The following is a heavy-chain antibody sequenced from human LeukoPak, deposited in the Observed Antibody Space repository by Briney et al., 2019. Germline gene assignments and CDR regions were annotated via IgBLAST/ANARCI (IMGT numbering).Heavy chain of an antibody. J-gene: IGHJ3*02. CDR2: IYYSGST. CDR3: ARYGLLNLSEINGFDI. V-gene: IGHV4-59*01. D-gene: IGHD4-17*01. Sequence: SETLSLTCTVSGGSISSYYWSWIRQPPGKGLEWIGYIYYSGSTNYNPSPKRRVTISVDPYKHQFSLKLSSVTAADTAVYYCARYGLLNLSEINGFDIWGQGTMVTVSS. CDR1: GGSISSYY.